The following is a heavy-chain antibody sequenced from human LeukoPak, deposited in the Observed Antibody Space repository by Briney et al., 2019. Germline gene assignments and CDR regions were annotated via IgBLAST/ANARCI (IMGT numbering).Heavy chain of an antibody. D-gene: IGHD2/OR15-2a*01. Sequence: PSETLSLTCTVSGGSISIFYWSWIRQPAGKGLDWIGRIHSSGSINHNPSLKSRVTLSVDTSKNQFSLKLTSVAAADTAVYYCARGTFKDVLDVWGQGTTVTVSS. CDR2: IHSSGSI. J-gene: IGHJ6*02. V-gene: IGHV4-4*07. CDR1: GGSISIFY. CDR3: ARGTFKDVLDV.